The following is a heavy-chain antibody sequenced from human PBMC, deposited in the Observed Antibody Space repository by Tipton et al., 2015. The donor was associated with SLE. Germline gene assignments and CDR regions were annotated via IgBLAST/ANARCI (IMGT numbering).Heavy chain of an antibody. V-gene: IGHV4-59*01. CDR2: IYYSGST. J-gene: IGHJ5*02. Sequence: TLSLTCTVSGGSISSYYWSWIRQPPGKGLEWIGYIYYSGSTNYNPSRTSRVTISVDTSKNQFSLKLSSVTPADTAVNYCARGEYSSGWTELHWFDPWGQGTLVTVSS. CDR3: ARGEYSSGWTELHWFDP. D-gene: IGHD6-19*01. CDR1: GGSISSYY.